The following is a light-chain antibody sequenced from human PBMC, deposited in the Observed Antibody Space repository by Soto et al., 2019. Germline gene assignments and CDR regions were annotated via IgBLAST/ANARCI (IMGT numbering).Light chain of an antibody. Sequence: IVLTQSPGTLSLSPGERATLSCRASQSVSSSYLAWYQHKSGQAHRLLISGASSRATGIPDRFSGSGYGTDFTLTISRLEPEDFAVYYCQQYGSSPPGTFGQGTKVEIK. CDR2: GAS. J-gene: IGKJ1*01. CDR3: QQYGSSPPGT. V-gene: IGKV3-20*01. CDR1: QSVSSSY.